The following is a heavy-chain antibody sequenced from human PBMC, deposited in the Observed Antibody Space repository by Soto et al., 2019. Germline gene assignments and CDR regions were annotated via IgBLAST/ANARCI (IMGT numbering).Heavy chain of an antibody. J-gene: IGHJ4*02. D-gene: IGHD3-22*01. CDR2: FDPEDGET. V-gene: IGHV1-24*01. CDR1: GYTLTELS. CDR3: ATLTAWNYYDSSGYYIDY. Sequence: ASVKGSCKVSGYTLTELSMHWVRQAPGKGLEWMGGFDPEDGETIYAQKFQGRVTMTEDTSTDTAYMELSSLRSEDTAVYYCATLTAWNYYDSSGYYIDYRGQGTLVTVSS.